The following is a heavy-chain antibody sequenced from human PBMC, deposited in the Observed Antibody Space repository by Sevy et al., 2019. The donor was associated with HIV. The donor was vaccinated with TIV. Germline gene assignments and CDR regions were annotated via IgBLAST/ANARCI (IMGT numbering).Heavy chain of an antibody. V-gene: IGHV4-39*01. J-gene: IGHJ4*02. CDR1: GASISSSGYY. CDR3: VGPKLTYTNLWHYLDY. D-gene: IGHD2-2*02. CDR2: INYSGIT. Sequence: SETLSLTCTVSGASISSSGYYWGWIRQPPGKGLEWIARINYSGITFYNPSLKSRVTISADTSKNQFSLRLSSVTAADSSIYFCVGPKLTYTNLWHYLDYWGQGTLVTVSS.